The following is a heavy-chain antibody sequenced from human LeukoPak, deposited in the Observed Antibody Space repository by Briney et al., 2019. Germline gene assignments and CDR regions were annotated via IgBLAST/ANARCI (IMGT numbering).Heavy chain of an antibody. CDR3: ARVLVYYMDV. J-gene: IGHJ6*03. CDR1: GGSISSSSYY. D-gene: IGHD3-3*01. CDR2: IYYSGST. Sequence: SETLSLTCTVSGGSISSSSYYWGWIRQPPGKGLEWIGSIYYSGSTYHNPSLKSRVTISVDTSKNQFSLKLSSVTAADTAVYYCARVLVYYMDVWGKGTTVTVSS. V-gene: IGHV4-39*07.